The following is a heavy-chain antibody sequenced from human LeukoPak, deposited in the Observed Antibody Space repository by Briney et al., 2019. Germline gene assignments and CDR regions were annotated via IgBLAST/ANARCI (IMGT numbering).Heavy chain of an antibody. CDR2: LNPTSGST. V-gene: IGHV1-8*03. CDR1: GYTFTNFD. CDR3: ARGLSGSYSGAFDI. D-gene: IGHD1-26*01. J-gene: IGHJ3*02. Sequence: GASVKVSCKASGYTFTNFDVNWVRQATGQGLEWVGWLNPTSGSTGFAQKFQGRVTFTRNTSMSTAYMELSSLRHEDTAVYYCARGLSGSYSGAFDIWGQGTMVTVSS.